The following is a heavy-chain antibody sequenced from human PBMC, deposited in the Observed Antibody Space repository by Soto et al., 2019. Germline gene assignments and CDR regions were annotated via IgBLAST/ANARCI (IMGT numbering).Heavy chain of an antibody. J-gene: IGHJ6*02. Sequence: SETLSLTCTVYGVSITSNKWWSWVRQSPGKGLEWIGEIYHSGSTNYNPSLKSRVTISVDKSKNQFSLKLSSVTAADTAVYYCARDDHLAIVPSSLGAMDVWGQGTTVTVSS. D-gene: IGHD2-2*01. V-gene: IGHV4-4*02. CDR2: IYHSGST. CDR3: ARDDHLAIVPSSLGAMDV. CDR1: GVSITSNKW.